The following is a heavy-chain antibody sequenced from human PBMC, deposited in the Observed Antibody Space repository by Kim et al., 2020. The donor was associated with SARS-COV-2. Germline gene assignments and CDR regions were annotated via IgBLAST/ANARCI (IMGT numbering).Heavy chain of an antibody. CDR3: ASVTFGWELHDAFDI. D-gene: IGHD1-26*01. V-gene: IGHV3-11*01. Sequence: DSVKGRFTISRDNAKNSLYLQMNSLRAEDTAVYYCASVTFGWELHDAFDIWGQGTMVTVSS. J-gene: IGHJ3*02.